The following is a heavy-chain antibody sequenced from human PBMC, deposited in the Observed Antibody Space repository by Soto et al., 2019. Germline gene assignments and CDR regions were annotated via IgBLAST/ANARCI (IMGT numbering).Heavy chain of an antibody. V-gene: IGHV3-48*01. D-gene: IGHD5-12*01. CDR2: ISSSRRTI. CDR1: GFSFSDYS. CDR3: ARDIVAPIGYFDY. J-gene: IGHJ4*02. Sequence: EVQLVESGGGLVQPGGSLRLSCAASGFSFSDYSMNWVRQAPGKGLERVSYISSSRRTIYYADSVKGRFTISRDNAKNSLYLQMNSLRAEDTAVYYCARDIVAPIGYFDYWGQGALVTVSS.